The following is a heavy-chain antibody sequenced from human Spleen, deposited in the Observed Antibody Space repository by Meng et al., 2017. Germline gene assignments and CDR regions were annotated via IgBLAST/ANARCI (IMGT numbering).Heavy chain of an antibody. J-gene: IGHJ4*02. V-gene: IGHV1-18*01. CDR1: GYTSASYG. Sequence: QAQLLPSGAEGKKPGASVWSSCKASGYTSASYGISWFRQAPGQGLEWMGWFVSNADTYPAQKFQGRVTVTRDTHTSTDFMELRSLRFDDTAVYYCARGTPGRSYSDYWGQGIVVTVSS. CDR2: FVSNADT. D-gene: IGHD3-10*01. CDR3: ARGTPGRSYSDY.